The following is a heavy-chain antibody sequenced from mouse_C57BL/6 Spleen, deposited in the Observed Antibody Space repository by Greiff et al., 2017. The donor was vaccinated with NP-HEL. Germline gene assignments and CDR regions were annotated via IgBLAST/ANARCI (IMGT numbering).Heavy chain of an antibody. D-gene: IGHD2-1*01. Sequence: QVQLKQSGAELVRPGTSVKVSCKASGYAFTNYLIEWVKQRPGQGLEWIGVINPGSGGTNYNEKFKGKATLTADKSSSTAYMQLSSLTSEDSAVYFCARSYGNYDWFAYWGQGTLVTVSA. J-gene: IGHJ3*01. CDR1: GYAFTNYL. CDR3: ARSYGNYDWFAY. CDR2: INPGSGGT. V-gene: IGHV1-54*01.